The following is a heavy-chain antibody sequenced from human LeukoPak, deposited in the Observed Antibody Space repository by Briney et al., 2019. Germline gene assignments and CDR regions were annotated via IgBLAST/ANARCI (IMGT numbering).Heavy chain of an antibody. J-gene: IGHJ3*02. Sequence: GGSLRLSCAASGFTFSSYAMSWLRQAPGKGLEWVSAISGSGGSTYYADSVKGRFTISRDNSKNTLYLQMNSLRAEDTAVYYCAKIYDYIWGSYRYTESFAFDIWGQGTMVTVSS. CDR2: ISGSGGST. CDR1: GFTFSSYA. V-gene: IGHV3-23*01. D-gene: IGHD3-16*02. CDR3: AKIYDYIWGSYRYTESFAFDI.